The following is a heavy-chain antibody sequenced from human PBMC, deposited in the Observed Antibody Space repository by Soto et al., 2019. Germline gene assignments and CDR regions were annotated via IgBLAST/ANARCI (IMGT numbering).Heavy chain of an antibody. J-gene: IGHJ4*02. CDR3: ARDRGPWTNFDY. CDR1: GGSISSGGYY. V-gene: IGHV4-31*03. CDR2: IYYSGST. D-gene: IGHD1-26*01. Sequence: PSETLSLTCTVSGGSISSGGYYWSWIRQHPGKGLEWIGYIYYSGSTYYNPSLKSRVTIPVDTSKNQFSLKLSSVTAADTAVYYCARDRGPWTNFDYWGQGTLGTVSS.